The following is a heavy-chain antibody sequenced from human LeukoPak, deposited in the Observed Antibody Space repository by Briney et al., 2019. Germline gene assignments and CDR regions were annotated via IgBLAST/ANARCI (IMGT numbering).Heavy chain of an antibody. V-gene: IGHV3-23*01. J-gene: IGHJ4*02. CDR2: IGGSGGST. CDR1: GFTVSGNY. Sequence: GGSLRLSCAASGFTVSGNYMSWVRQAPGKGLEWVSAIGGSGGSTYYADSVKGRFTISRDNSKNTLYLQMNSLRAEDTAVYYCASPRKTGAAAGSDDYWGQGTLVTVSS. D-gene: IGHD6-13*01. CDR3: ASPRKTGAAAGSDDY.